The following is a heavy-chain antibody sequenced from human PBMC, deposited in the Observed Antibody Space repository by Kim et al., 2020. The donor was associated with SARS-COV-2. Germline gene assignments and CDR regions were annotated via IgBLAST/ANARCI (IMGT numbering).Heavy chain of an antibody. V-gene: IGHV3-33*01. CDR3: ARDLPVGATSYGMDV. Sequence: GGSLRLSCAASGFTFSSYAMHWVRQAPGKGLEWVAAIWYDGSNKYYADSVKGRFTISRDNSKNTLYLQMNSLRAEDTAVYYCARDLPVGATSYGMDVWGQGTTVTVSS. CDR1: GFTFSSYA. CDR2: IWYDGSNK. D-gene: IGHD1-26*01. J-gene: IGHJ6*02.